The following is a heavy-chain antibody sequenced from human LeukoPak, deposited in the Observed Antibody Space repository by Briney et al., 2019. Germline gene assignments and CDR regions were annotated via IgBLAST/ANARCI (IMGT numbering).Heavy chain of an antibody. CDR3: ARASFQRWLQLGGD. CDR2: ISSSSSTI. J-gene: IGHJ4*02. Sequence: GEYLRLSCTASGFTFSTYSMNWVRQAPGKGLEWVSYISSSSSTIYYADSVKGRFTISRDNAKNSLYLQMHSLRDEDTAVYYCARASFQRWLQLGGDWGQGALVTVSS. D-gene: IGHD5-24*01. V-gene: IGHV3-48*02. CDR1: GFTFSTYS.